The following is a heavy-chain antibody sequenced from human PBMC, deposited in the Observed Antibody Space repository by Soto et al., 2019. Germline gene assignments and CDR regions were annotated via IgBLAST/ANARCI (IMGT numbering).Heavy chain of an antibody. Sequence: SQTLSLTFAISGDSVSSNSAAWNWIRQSPSRGLEWLGRTYYRSKWYNDYAVSVKSRITINPDTSKNQFSLQLNSVTPEDTAVYYCARELEYCSGGSCFNWFDPWGQGTLVTVSS. J-gene: IGHJ5*02. CDR2: TYYRSKWYN. CDR1: GDSVSSNSAA. V-gene: IGHV6-1*01. D-gene: IGHD2-15*01. CDR3: ARELEYCSGGSCFNWFDP.